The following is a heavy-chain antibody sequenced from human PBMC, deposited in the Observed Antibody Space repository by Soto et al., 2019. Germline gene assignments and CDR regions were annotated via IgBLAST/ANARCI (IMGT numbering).Heavy chain of an antibody. Sequence: ASVKVSCKASGYTFTSYDINWVRQATGQGLEWMGWMNPNSGNTGYAQKFQGRVTMTRDTSISTAYMELSSLRSEDTAVYYCAREMATVTTLGWFDPWGQGTLVTVSS. D-gene: IGHD4-17*01. CDR2: MNPNSGNT. CDR3: AREMATVTTLGWFDP. V-gene: IGHV1-8*01. J-gene: IGHJ5*02. CDR1: GYTFTSYD.